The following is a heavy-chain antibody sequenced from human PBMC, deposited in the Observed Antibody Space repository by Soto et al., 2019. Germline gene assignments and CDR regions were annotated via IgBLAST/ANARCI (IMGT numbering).Heavy chain of an antibody. D-gene: IGHD5-12*01. CDR3: AREGSYSAYNFAHGIQLWSFDF. CDR1: GGSINTFY. V-gene: IGHV4-4*07. Sequence: SETLSLTCTVSGGSINTFYWSWVRQPAGKGLEWIGRIFSSGSTSFNPSLESRVAMSVDTSKNHFSLNLSSATAADMAVYYCAREGSYSAYNFAHGIQLWSFDFWGQGALVTVSS. CDR2: IFSSGST. J-gene: IGHJ4*02.